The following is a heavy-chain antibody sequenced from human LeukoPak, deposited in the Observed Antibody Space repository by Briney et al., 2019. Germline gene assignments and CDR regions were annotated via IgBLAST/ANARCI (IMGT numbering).Heavy chain of an antibody. J-gene: IGHJ4*02. CDR1: GGSISGYY. CDR2: IFYSGST. CDR3: ARDQVGATTKFDY. Sequence: PSETLSLTCTVSGGSISGYYWSWIRQPPGKGLEWIGYIFYSGSTNYNPSLKSRVTISVDTSKNQFSLKLSSVTAADTAVYFCARDQVGATTKFDYWGQGTLLTVSS. D-gene: IGHD1-26*01. V-gene: IGHV4-59*01.